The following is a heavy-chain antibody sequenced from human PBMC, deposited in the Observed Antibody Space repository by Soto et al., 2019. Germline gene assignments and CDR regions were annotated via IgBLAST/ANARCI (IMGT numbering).Heavy chain of an antibody. D-gene: IGHD3-10*01. Sequence: VASVKVSGKASGYTFTSHYMHWVRQAPGQGLEWMGIINPSGGSTSYAQKFQGRVTMTRDTSTSTVYTELSSLRSEDTAVYYCATPMVRGVPPSEFYGMDVWGQGTTVTV. V-gene: IGHV1-46*01. CDR3: ATPMVRGVPPSEFYGMDV. CDR1: GYTFTSHY. J-gene: IGHJ6*02. CDR2: INPSGGST.